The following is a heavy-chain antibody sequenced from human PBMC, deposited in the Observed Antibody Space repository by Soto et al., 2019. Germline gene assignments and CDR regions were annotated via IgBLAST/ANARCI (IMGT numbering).Heavy chain of an antibody. V-gene: IGHV1-69*13. CDR3: ARGLEVGGSYDY. Sequence: ASVKVSCKASGGTFSSYAISWVRQAPGQGLEWMGGITPIFGTANYAQKFQGRVTITADESTSTAYMELSSLRSEDTAVYYCARGLEVGGSYDYWGQGTLVTVSS. J-gene: IGHJ4*02. CDR2: ITPIFGTA. CDR1: GGTFSSYA. D-gene: IGHD1-26*01.